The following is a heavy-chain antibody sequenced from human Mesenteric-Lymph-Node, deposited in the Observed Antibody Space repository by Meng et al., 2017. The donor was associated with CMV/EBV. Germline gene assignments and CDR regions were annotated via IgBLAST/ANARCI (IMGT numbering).Heavy chain of an antibody. V-gene: IGHV1-2*06. CDR3: ARISGYSGYEFDY. CDR2: INPNSGGT. D-gene: IGHD5-12*01. Sequence: KACGYRFTGYYIHWVRQAPGQGLEWMGRINPNSGGTNYAQKFQGRVTMTRDTSIGTAYMELTRLRSDDTAVYFCARISGYSGYEFDYWGQGTLVTVSS. CDR1: GYRFTGYY. J-gene: IGHJ4*02.